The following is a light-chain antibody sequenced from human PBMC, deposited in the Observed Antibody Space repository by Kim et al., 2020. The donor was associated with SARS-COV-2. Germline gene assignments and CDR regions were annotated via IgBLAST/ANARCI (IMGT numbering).Light chain of an antibody. CDR1: QDIANS. CDR3: QKYNSAPWT. V-gene: IGKV1-27*01. CDR2: AAS. J-gene: IGKJ1*01. Sequence: DIQMTQSPSSLSASVGDRVTITCRASQDIANSLAWYQQKPGKVPKVQIYAASTLQSGVPSRFSDGGCGTEFTLTIGSLQTEDVASYYFQKYNSAPWTFGPGTKVDIK.